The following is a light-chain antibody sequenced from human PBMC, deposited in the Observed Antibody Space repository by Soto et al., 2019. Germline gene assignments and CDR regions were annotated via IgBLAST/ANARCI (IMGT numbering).Light chain of an antibody. CDR3: SSYTSSSTSYV. CDR1: SSNLGAGYD. J-gene: IGLJ1*01. Sequence: QSVLTQPPSVSGAPGQRVTISCTGNSSNLGAGYDVHWYQQLPGAAPKLVIFGNRNRPSGVSNRFSGSKSGNTASLTISGLQAEDEADYYCSSYTSSSTSYVFGPGTKVTVL. V-gene: IGLV1-40*01. CDR2: GNR.